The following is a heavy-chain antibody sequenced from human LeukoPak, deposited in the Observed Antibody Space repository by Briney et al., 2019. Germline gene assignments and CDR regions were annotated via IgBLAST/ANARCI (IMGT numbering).Heavy chain of an antibody. J-gene: IGHJ4*02. CDR1: GGSISSGGYS. Sequence: SETLSLTCAVSGGSISSGGYSWSWIRQPPGKGLEWIGYIYHSGSTYYNPSLKSRVTISVDRSKNQFSLKLSSVTAADTAVYYCARVGGGDYEGTKNFDYWGQGTLVTVSP. CDR2: IYHSGST. CDR3: ARVGGGDYEGTKNFDY. V-gene: IGHV4-30-2*01. D-gene: IGHD4-17*01.